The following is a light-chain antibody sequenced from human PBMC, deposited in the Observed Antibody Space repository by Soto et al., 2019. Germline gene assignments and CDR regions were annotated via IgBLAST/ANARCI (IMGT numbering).Light chain of an antibody. V-gene: IGKV1-33*01. CDR1: QDISNS. CDR2: DAS. CDR3: QQYDNLLPMYT. Sequence: DIQMTQSPSSLSVSVGDRVNITCQASQDISNSLNWYQQRAGEAPKLLIYDASNLERGVPSRFSGSGSGTDFTFTISDLQPEDIATYFCQQYDNLLPMYTFGQGTELQIK. J-gene: IGKJ2*01.